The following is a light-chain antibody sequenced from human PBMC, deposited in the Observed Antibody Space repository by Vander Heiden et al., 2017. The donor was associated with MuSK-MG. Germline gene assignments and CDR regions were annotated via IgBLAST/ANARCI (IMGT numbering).Light chain of an antibody. CDR2: EVS. J-gene: IGLJ1*01. CDR3: GSHAGSSNYV. V-gene: IGLV2-8*01. Sequence: QSALTQPPSASGSPGQSVTISCTGTSSDVGGYNYVSWYQQHPGKAPKLMIYEVSKRPSGVPDRFSGSKSGNTASLTVSGLQAEDEADDYCGSHAGSSNYVFGTGTKVTVL. CDR1: SSDVGGYNY.